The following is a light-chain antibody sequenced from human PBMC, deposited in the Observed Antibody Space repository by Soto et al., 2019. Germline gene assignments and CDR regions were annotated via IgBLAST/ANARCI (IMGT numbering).Light chain of an antibody. V-gene: IGKV3-11*01. J-gene: IGKJ5*01. CDR2: DAS. CDR1: QRIGLE. CDR3: HQRSNWLRIT. Sequence: IVLTQSPATLSLSPVERATLAYRASQRIGLEIAWYQHKPGQAPRLLIFDASQRATGIPARFSGSGSGTDFTLTISSLEPEDFAVYYCHQRSNWLRITFGQGTRLEIK.